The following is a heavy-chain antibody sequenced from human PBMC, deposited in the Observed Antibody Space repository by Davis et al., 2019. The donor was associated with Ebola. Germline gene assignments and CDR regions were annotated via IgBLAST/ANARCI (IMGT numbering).Heavy chain of an antibody. CDR3: ACLDRGYSAYGQSDY. D-gene: IGHD5-12*01. V-gene: IGHV4-39*01. J-gene: IGHJ4*02. CDR1: GGSVSSSTYY. Sequence: MPSETLSLTCSVSGGSVSSSTYYWGWIRQPPGKGLEWIGDFYFSGSTNYNPSLKSRVTISVDTSKNQFSLNMSSVTAADTAVYYCACLDRGYSAYGQSDYWGQGTLVTVSS. CDR2: FYFSGST.